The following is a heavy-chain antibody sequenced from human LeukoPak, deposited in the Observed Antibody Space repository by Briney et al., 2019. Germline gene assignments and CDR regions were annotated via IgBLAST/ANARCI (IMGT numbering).Heavy chain of an antibody. CDR3: AKNSERFLEWLVDY. CDR1: GFTFSSYA. Sequence: GGSLRLSCAASGFTFSSYAMSWVRQAPGKGLEWVSAISGSGGSTYYADSVKGRFTISRDNSKNTLYLQMNSLRAEDTAVYYCAKNSERFLEWLVDYWGQGTLATVSS. V-gene: IGHV3-23*01. J-gene: IGHJ4*02. CDR2: ISGSGGST. D-gene: IGHD3-3*01.